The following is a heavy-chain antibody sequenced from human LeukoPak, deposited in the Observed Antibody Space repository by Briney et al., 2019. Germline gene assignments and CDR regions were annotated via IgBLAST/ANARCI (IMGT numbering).Heavy chain of an antibody. CDR2: IIPIFGTA. D-gene: IGHD6-6*01. V-gene: IGHV1-69*05. Sequence: SVKVSCKASGGTFSSYAISWVRQAPGQGLEWMGRIIPIFGTANYAQKFQGRVTITTDESTSTAHMELSSLRSEDTAVYYCAREYSSSAKGDYYYYMDVWGKGTTVTVSS. J-gene: IGHJ6*03. CDR1: GGTFSSYA. CDR3: AREYSSSAKGDYYYYMDV.